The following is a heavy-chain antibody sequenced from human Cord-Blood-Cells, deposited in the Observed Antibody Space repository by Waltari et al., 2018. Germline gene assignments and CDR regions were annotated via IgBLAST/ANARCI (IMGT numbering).Heavy chain of an antibody. CDR1: GFTFSSYW. V-gene: IGHV3-7*01. CDR2: IKQDGSEK. D-gene: IGHD4-17*01. Sequence: EVQLVESGGGWVQPGGSLRLSCAASGFTFSSYWMRWVRQAPGKGLEWVANIKQDGSEKYYVDSVKGRFTISRDNAKNSLYLQMNSLRAEDTAVYYCARDHDYGDYYFDYWGQGTLVTVSS. J-gene: IGHJ4*02. CDR3: ARDHDYGDYYFDY.